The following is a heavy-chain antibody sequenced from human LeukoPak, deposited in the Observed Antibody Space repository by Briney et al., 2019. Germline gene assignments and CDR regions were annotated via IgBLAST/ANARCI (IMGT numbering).Heavy chain of an antibody. CDR3: AKDTYYYDSSFDY. D-gene: IGHD3-22*01. J-gene: IGHJ4*02. Sequence: GGSLRLSCAASGFIFSTYPMSWVRQAPGKGLGWVSAITGSGDSTFYADSVKGRCTISRDNSKNTLYLQMNSLRAEDTAVYYCAKDTYYYDSSFDYWGQGTLVTVSS. CDR1: GFIFSTYP. V-gene: IGHV3-23*01. CDR2: ITGSGDST.